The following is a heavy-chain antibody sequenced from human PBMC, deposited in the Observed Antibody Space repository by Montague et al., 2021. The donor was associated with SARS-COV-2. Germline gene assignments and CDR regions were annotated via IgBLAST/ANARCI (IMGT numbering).Heavy chain of an antibody. CDR1: GFTVSSNY. CDR2: IYSGGST. CDR3: ARGYSSGWSYYFDY. Sequence: SLRLSCAASGFTVSSNYMSWVRQALGKGLEWVSVIYSGGSTYYADSVKGRFTISRDNSKNTLYLQMNSLRAEDTAVYYCARGYSSGWSYYFDYWGQGTLVTVSS. D-gene: IGHD6-19*01. V-gene: IGHV3-66*01. J-gene: IGHJ4*02.